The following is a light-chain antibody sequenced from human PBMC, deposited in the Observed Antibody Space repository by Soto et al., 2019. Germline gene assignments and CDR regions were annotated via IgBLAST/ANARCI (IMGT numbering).Light chain of an antibody. CDR1: QSISSW. CDR2: EAS. CDR3: QQYHSYPVT. J-gene: IGKJ2*01. V-gene: IGKV1-5*03. Sequence: DIQMTQSPSTLSTSVGDRVTIACRASQSISSWLAWYQQEPGKAPNLLIYEASNLGSGVPSRFSGSGSGTEFTLTISSLQPDDFATYFCQQYHSYPVTFGQGTKLEIK.